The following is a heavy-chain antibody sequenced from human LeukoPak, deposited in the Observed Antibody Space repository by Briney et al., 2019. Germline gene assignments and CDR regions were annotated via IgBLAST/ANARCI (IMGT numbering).Heavy chain of an antibody. D-gene: IGHD3-10*01. CDR3: ARGASMVRGFGDNWFDP. Sequence: GSLRLSCAASGFTFSDYYMSWIRQPPGKGLEWIGYIYYSGSTNYNPSLKSRVTISVDTSKNQFSLKLSSVTAADTAVYYCARGASMVRGFGDNWFDPWGQGTLVTVSS. J-gene: IGHJ5*02. CDR2: IYYSGST. V-gene: IGHV4-59*01. CDR1: GFTFSDYY.